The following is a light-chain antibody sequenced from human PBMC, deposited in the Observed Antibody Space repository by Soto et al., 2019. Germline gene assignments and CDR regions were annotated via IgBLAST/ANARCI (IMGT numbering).Light chain of an antibody. CDR1: QSISSY. V-gene: IGKV1-39*01. Sequence: DIQMTQSPSSLSASVGDRVTITCRASQSISSYLNWYQQKPGKAPKLLIYAASSLQSGVTSRFSGSGSGTDFTLTISSLQPEDFAIYYCQQSYSFGQGTKLEIK. CDR2: AAS. CDR3: QQSYS. J-gene: IGKJ2*01.